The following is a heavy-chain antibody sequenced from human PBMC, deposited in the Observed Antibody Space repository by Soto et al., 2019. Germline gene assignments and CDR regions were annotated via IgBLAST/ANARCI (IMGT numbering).Heavy chain of an antibody. Sequence: ASVKVSCKVSGYTLTELSMHWVRQAPGKGLEWMGGFDPEDGETIYAQKFQGRVTMTEDTSTDTAYMELSSLRSEDTAVYYCATATSTVDYYDSSGYSPFDYWGQGTLVTVSS. V-gene: IGHV1-24*01. CDR2: FDPEDGET. CDR1: GYTLTELS. CDR3: ATATSTVDYYDSSGYSPFDY. J-gene: IGHJ4*02. D-gene: IGHD3-22*01.